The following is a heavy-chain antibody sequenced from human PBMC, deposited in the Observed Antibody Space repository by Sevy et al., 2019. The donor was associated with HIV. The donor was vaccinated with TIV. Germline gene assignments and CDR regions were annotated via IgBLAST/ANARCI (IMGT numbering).Heavy chain of an antibody. CDR1: GFTFSSYA. CDR2: ISGSGGST. J-gene: IGHJ4*02. Sequence: GGSLRLSCAASGFTFSSYAMSWVRQAPGKGLEWVSAISGSGGSTYYADSVKGRFTISRDNSKNTLYLQMNSLRAEDTAVYYCAKDWGSIAAAGPTGDYWGQRTLVTVSS. V-gene: IGHV3-23*01. CDR3: AKDWGSIAAAGPTGDY. D-gene: IGHD6-13*01.